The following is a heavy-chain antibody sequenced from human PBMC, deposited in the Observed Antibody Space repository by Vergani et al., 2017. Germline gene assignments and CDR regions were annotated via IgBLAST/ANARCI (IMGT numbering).Heavy chain of an antibody. CDR3: AHRRAYYYGSGSYYEFDY. CDR2: IYWDDDK. Sequence: QVTLRESGPALVKPTQTLTLTCTFSGFSLSTSGVGVGWIRQPPGKALEWLALIYWDDDKRYSPSLNSRLTITKDTSKNQVVLTMTNRGPVDTATYYCAHRRAYYYGSGSYYEFDYWGQGTLVTVSS. J-gene: IGHJ4*02. D-gene: IGHD3-10*01. CDR1: GFSLSTSGVG. V-gene: IGHV2-5*02.